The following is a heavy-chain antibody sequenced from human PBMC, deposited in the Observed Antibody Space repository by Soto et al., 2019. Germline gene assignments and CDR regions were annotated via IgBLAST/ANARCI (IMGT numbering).Heavy chain of an antibody. J-gene: IGHJ6*02. D-gene: IGHD2-15*01. CDR2: ISYDGSNK. CDR1: GFTFSSYA. CDR3: ARDLIPQGYCSGGSCYSGYYYYGMDV. V-gene: IGHV3-30-3*01. Sequence: PGGSLRLSCAASGFTFSSYAMHWVRQAPGKGLEWVAVISYDGSNKYYADSVKGRFTISRDNSKNTLYLQMNSLSAEDTAVYYCARDLIPQGYCSGGSCYSGYYYYGMDVWGQGTTVTVS.